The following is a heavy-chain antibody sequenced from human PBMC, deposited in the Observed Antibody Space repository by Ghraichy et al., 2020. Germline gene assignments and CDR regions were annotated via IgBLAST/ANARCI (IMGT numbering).Heavy chain of an antibody. J-gene: IGHJ3*02. V-gene: IGHV3-66*01. Sequence: GGSLRLSCAASGFTVSSNYMSWVRQAPGKGLEWVSVIYSGGSTYYADSVKGRFTISRDNSKNTLYLQMNSLRAEDTAVYYCARESHYYDSSGYYSSAFDIWGQGTMVTVSS. CDR2: IYSGGST. CDR1: GFTVSSNY. CDR3: ARESHYYDSSGYYSSAFDI. D-gene: IGHD3-22*01.